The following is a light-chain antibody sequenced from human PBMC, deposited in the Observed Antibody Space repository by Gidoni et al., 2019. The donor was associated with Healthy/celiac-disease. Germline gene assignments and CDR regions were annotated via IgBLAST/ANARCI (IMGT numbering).Light chain of an antibody. Sequence: EIVLTQSPGTLFLSPGERATLSCRASQSVRSSYLAWYQQKPGQAPRLLIYGASSRATGLPDRFSGSGSGTDFSLTISGLEPEDFAVYYWQQYGSSPPRTFGQXTKVEIK. V-gene: IGKV3-20*01. J-gene: IGKJ1*01. CDR1: QSVRSSY. CDR2: GAS. CDR3: QQYGSSPPRT.